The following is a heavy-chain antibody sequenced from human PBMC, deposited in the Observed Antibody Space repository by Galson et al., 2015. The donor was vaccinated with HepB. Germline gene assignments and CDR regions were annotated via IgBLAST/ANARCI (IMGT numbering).Heavy chain of an antibody. CDR1: GFTFSSYS. D-gene: IGHD1-7*01. CDR3: ARDKLSGY. V-gene: IGHV3-48*01. J-gene: IGHJ4*02. CDR2: ISSSSSTI. Sequence: SLRLSCAASGFTFSSYSMNWVRQAPGKGPEWVSYISSSSSTIYYADSVKGRFTISRDNAKNSLYLQMNSLRAEDTAVYYCARDKLSGYWGQGTLVTVSS.